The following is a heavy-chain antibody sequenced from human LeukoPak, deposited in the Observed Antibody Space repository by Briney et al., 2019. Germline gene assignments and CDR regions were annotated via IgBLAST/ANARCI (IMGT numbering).Heavy chain of an antibody. J-gene: IGHJ4*02. V-gene: IGHV4-31*03. Sequence: PSETLSLTCIVSGGSISSGGYYWSWIRQHPGKGLEWIGYIYYSGSTYYNPSLKSRVTISVDTSKNQFSLKLSSVTAADTAVYYCARDRSGTHFDYWGQGTLVTVSS. CDR3: ARDRSGTHFDY. CDR2: IYYSGST. CDR1: GGSISSGGYY.